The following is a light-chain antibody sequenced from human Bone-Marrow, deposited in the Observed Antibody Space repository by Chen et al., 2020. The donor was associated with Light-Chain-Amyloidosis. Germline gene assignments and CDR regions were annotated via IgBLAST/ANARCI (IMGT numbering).Light chain of an antibody. CDR3: QSADSSGTYEVI. V-gene: IGLV3-25*03. CDR2: RDT. J-gene: IGLJ2*01. Sequence: SYELTQPPSLSVSPCQTARITCSGDDLPTKYAYWYQQKPGQAPVLVIHRDTERPSGISERFSGSSSGTTATLTISGVQAEDEADYHCQSADSSGTYEVIFGGGTKLTVL. CDR1: DLPTKY.